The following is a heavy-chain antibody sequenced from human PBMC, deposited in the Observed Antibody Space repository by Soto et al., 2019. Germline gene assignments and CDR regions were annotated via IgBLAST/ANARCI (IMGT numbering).Heavy chain of an antibody. CDR2: ISGGGDST. Sequence: EVQLLESGGGLVQPGGSLRLSCAASGFTFNNYAMTWVRQATGKGLELVAAISGGGDSTSYADSVKGRFTVYRDGSKNTLYLQMSRLRAEDTALYYCAKGRGGSGSLTPRVDFWGQGTLVTVSS. CDR3: AKGRGGSGSLTPRVDF. D-gene: IGHD3-10*01. CDR1: GFTFNNYA. J-gene: IGHJ4*02. V-gene: IGHV3-23*01.